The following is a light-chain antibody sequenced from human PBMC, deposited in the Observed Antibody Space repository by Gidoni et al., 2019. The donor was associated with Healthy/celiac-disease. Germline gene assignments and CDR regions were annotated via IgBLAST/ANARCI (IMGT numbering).Light chain of an antibody. J-gene: IGLJ2*01. V-gene: IGLV3-19*01. CDR1: SLRSYY. CDR2: GKN. CDR3: NPRERSGNRVV. Sequence: SSELTQDPAVSVALGQTVRITCQGDSLRSYYASWYQQKPGQAPLLVIYGKNNRPSGIPDRFSGSSSGNKASLTITGAQAEDEAEYYCNPRERSGNRVVIGGGTKLTGL.